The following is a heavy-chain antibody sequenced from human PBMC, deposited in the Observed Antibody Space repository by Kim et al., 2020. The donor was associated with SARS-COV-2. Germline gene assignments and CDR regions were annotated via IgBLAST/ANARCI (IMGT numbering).Heavy chain of an antibody. CDR3: ARDIAASLNWFDP. V-gene: IGHV3-7*01. D-gene: IGHD6-13*01. J-gene: IGHJ5*02. Sequence: YVDSGTGRFTSSRDNAKNYLFLQMNSLRADDTAVYYCARDIAASLNWFDPWGQGTLVTVSS.